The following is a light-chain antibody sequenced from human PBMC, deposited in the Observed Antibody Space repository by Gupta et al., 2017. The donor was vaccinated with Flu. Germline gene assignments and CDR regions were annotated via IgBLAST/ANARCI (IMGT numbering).Light chain of an antibody. CDR3: QRTHGIPDT. CDR2: AAS. V-gene: IGKV1-39*01. Sequence: DIQLTQSPYSLSASVGDRVTITCRASQSISNYLNWYQQKAGNAPKLLIYAASSSQIGFASRIIGSASAAYITLTISIQHPEDVATYDCQRTHGIPDTFGPGTKVEIK. J-gene: IGKJ1*01. CDR1: QSISNY.